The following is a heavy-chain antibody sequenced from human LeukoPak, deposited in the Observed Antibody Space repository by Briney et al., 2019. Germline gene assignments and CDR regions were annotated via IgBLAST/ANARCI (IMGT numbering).Heavy chain of an antibody. CDR3: ATSLTSYYFDISGYFHY. CDR2: FSAYNGYT. V-gene: IGHV1-18*01. D-gene: IGHD3-22*01. CDR1: GYTFTSYG. Sequence: ASVKVSCKAFGYTFTSYGISWVRVAPGQGLGWMGGFSAYNGYTNYAQKHQGRVTMTSDTSTSTAYMDLRRLRSDDTAVYYCATSLTSYYFDISGYFHYWGQGTLVTVSS. J-gene: IGHJ4*02.